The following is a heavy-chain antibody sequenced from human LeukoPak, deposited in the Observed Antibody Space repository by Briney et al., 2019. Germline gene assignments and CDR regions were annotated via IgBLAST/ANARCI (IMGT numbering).Heavy chain of an antibody. Sequence: GASVKVSCKASGYTFTSYYMHWVRQAPGQGLEWMGIINPNGGSTSYAQKFQGRVTMTRDTSTSTVYMELSSLRSEDTAVYYCAREVGVVRGVVEYYYGMDVWGQGTTVTVSS. CDR3: AREVGVVRGVVEYYYGMDV. D-gene: IGHD3-10*01. J-gene: IGHJ6*02. V-gene: IGHV1-46*01. CDR2: INPNGGST. CDR1: GYTFTSYY.